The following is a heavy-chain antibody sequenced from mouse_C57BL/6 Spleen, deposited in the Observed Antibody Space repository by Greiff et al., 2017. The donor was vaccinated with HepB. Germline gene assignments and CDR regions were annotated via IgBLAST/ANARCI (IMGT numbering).Heavy chain of an antibody. CDR2: IDPENGDT. CDR3: TTWGCPGFAY. D-gene: IGHD6-1*01. V-gene: IGHV14-4*01. Sequence: EVQLQQSGAELVRPGASVKLSCTASGFNIKDDYMHWVKQRPEQGLEWIGWIDPENGDTEYASKFQGKATITADTSSNTAYLQLSSLTSEDTAVYYCTTWGCPGFAYWGQGTLVTVSA. J-gene: IGHJ3*01. CDR1: GFNIKDDY.